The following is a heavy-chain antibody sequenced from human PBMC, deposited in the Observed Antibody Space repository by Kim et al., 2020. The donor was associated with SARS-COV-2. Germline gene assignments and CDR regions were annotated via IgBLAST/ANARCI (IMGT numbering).Heavy chain of an antibody. V-gene: IGHV6-1*01. CDR3: ARTAAGRGEFDD. Sequence: DYAASMNSRVTITPNTSKNQFSLQLNSVTPEDTAMYSCARTAAGRGEFDDWGQGTLVTVSS. D-gene: IGHD6-13*01. J-gene: IGHJ4*02.